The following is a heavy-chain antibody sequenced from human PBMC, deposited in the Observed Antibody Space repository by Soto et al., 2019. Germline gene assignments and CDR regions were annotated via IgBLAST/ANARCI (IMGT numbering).Heavy chain of an antibody. Sequence: ASVKVSCKASGYTFTSYDINWVRQATGQGLEWMGWMNPNSGNTGYAQKFQGRVTMTRNTSISTAYMELSSLRSEDTAVYYCAREYYYDSSGYYYRGEAVDYWGQGTLVTVSS. CDR3: AREYYYDSSGYYYRGEAVDY. J-gene: IGHJ4*02. CDR1: GYTFTSYD. D-gene: IGHD3-22*01. V-gene: IGHV1-8*01. CDR2: MNPNSGNT.